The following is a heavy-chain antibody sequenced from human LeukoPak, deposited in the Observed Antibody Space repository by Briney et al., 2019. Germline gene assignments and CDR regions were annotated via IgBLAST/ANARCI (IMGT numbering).Heavy chain of an antibody. Sequence: GGSLRLSCAASGFTFSSYAMSWVRQAPGKGLEWVSAISGSGGSTYYADSVKGRFTISRDNSKDTLYLQMNSLRAEDTAVYYCAKKAGLYYYYYGMDVWGKGTTVSVSS. J-gene: IGHJ6*04. CDR1: GFTFSSYA. CDR3: AKKAGLYYYYYGMDV. V-gene: IGHV3-23*01. D-gene: IGHD3/OR15-3a*01. CDR2: ISGSGGST.